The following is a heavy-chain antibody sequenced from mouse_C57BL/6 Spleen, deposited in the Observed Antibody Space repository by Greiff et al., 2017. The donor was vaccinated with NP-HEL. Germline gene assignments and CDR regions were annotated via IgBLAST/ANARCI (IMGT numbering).Heavy chain of an antibody. CDR3: ARRNYYGPYAMDY. CDR2: ISYDGSN. J-gene: IGHJ4*01. Sequence: VQLQQSGPGLVKPSQSLSLTCSVTGYSITSGYYWNWIRQFPGNKLEWMGYISYDGSNNYNPSLKNRISITRDTSKNQFFLKLNSVTTEDTATYCCARRNYYGPYAMDYWGQGTSVTVSS. D-gene: IGHD1-1*01. CDR1: GYSITSGYY. V-gene: IGHV3-6*01.